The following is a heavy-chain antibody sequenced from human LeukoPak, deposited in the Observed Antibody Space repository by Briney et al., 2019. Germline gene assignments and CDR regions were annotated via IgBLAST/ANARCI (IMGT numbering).Heavy chain of an antibody. Sequence: PGGSLRLSCAASGFNFDNYALSWVRQGPGKGLEWVSAISDSGRETYYADSVKGRFTISRDNSKNTLYLQMNSLRAEDTAVYYCAKDARTYCSGGSCYSFDAFDIWGQGTMVTVSS. D-gene: IGHD2-15*01. CDR2: ISDSGRET. CDR3: AKDARTYCSGGSCYSFDAFDI. V-gene: IGHV3-23*01. J-gene: IGHJ3*02. CDR1: GFNFDNYA.